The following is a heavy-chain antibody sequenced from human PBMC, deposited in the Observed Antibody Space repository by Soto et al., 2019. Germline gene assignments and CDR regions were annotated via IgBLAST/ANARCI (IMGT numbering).Heavy chain of an antibody. V-gene: IGHV3-33*01. Sequence: QVQLVESGGGLVQPGRSLRLSCAASGFTFNTYGLHWVRQAPGEGLEWVAVIWYDGGTKYYADSMKGRFTISRDNSRNTLFLQMNSLRAGDTAVYYCARDPGYSSTYPGGYYFDFFGQGTLVTVSS. CDR2: IWYDGGTK. J-gene: IGHJ4*02. CDR3: ARDPGYSSTYPGGYYFDF. D-gene: IGHD6-13*01. CDR1: GFTFNTYG.